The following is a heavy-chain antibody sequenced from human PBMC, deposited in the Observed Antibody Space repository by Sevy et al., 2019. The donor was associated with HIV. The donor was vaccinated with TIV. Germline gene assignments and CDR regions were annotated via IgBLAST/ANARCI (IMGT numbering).Heavy chain of an antibody. CDR2: IAYDGSNK. D-gene: IGHD3-3*01. CDR1: GFVFSSYA. Sequence: GGCLRLSCTASGFVFSSYAMHWVRQAPGKGLEWVAFIAYDGSNKNYADSVKGRFTLSRDNSKNTLYLQMNSLGAEDTAVYYCARTRFLEWLSSAAFDIWGQGTMVTVSS. V-gene: IGHV3-30*01. J-gene: IGHJ3*02. CDR3: ARTRFLEWLSSAAFDI.